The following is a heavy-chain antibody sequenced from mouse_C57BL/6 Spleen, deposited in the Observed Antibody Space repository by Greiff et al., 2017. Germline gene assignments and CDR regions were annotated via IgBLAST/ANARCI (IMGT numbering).Heavy chain of an antibody. Sequence: QVQLQQPGAELVKPGASVKMSCTASGYTFTSYWITWVKQRPGQGLEWIGAIYPGSGSTNYNEKFKSKATLTVDTSSSTAYMQLSSLTSEDSAVYYCARGYYGSSSYYFDYGGQGTTLTVSS. V-gene: IGHV1-55*01. CDR2: IYPGSGST. CDR3: ARGYYGSSSYYFDY. CDR1: GYTFTSYW. J-gene: IGHJ2*01. D-gene: IGHD1-1*01.